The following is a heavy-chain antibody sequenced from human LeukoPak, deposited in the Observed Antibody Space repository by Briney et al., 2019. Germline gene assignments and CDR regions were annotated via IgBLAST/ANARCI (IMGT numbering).Heavy chain of an antibody. D-gene: IGHD1-7*01. CDR2: IYYSGST. CDR3: ARDNWNYGSSMDV. V-gene: IGHV4-59*02. CDR1: GGSVTSYY. J-gene: IGHJ6*02. Sequence: SETLSLTCTVSGGSVTSYYWSWIRQPPGKGLEWIGYIYYSGSTNYNPSLMSRVTISVDTSTNQFSLKLSSVTAADTAVYYCARDNWNYGSSMDVWGQGTTVTVSS.